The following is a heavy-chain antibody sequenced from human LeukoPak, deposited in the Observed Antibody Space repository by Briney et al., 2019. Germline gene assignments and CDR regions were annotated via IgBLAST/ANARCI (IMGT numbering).Heavy chain of an antibody. CDR2: ITITTYI. CDR3: ARALSIESSSPQGN. D-gene: IGHD2-21*01. J-gene: IGHJ4*02. V-gene: IGHV3-69-1*02. CDR1: GFTFSNSN. Sequence: PGGSLRLSCAASGFTFSNSNMYWVRQAPGEGLEWVSSITITTYIYYADSVKGRFTISRDNAKNSLYLQMNSLRAEHPAIYYSARALSIESSSPQGNWGQGTLVTVSS.